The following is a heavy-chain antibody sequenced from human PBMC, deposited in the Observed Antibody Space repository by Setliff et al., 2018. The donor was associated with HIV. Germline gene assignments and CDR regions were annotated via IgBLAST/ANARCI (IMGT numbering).Heavy chain of an antibody. CDR2: ISSSSRSK. CDR3: ATGLIVAAAGVFDY. D-gene: IGHD6-13*01. J-gene: IGHJ4*02. V-gene: IGHV3-21*01. CDR1: GFTFSTYS. Sequence: GGSLRLSCEASGFTFSTYSMNWVRQAPGKGLEWVSSISSSSRSKYYADSVKGRFTISRDNAKNSLYLQMNSLTAEDTAVYYCATGLIVAAAGVFDYWGQGTLVTVSS.